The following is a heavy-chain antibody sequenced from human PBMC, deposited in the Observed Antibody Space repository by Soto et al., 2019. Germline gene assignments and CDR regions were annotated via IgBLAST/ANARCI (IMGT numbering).Heavy chain of an antibody. D-gene: IGHD5-18*01. V-gene: IGHV3-53*01. Sequence: PGGSPRLSCAASGFTVSSNYMSWVRQAPGKGLEWVSVIYSGGSTYYADSVKGRFTISRDNSKNTLYLQMNSLRAEDTAVYYCERDTAMADFYYWGQVTLVTVSS. J-gene: IGHJ4*02. CDR2: IYSGGST. CDR1: GFTVSSNY. CDR3: ERDTAMADFYY.